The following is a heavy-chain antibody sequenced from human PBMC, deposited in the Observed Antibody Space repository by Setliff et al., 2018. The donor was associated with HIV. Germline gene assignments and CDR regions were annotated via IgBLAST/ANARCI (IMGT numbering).Heavy chain of an antibody. Sequence: PSETLSLTCAVSGYSISSSTYYWGWIRQPPGKGLEWIGSIYYSGSTYYNPSLKSRVTISVDTSKNQFSLKLSSVTAADTAVYYCARHLAMGGIQLWFVDDYFDYWGQGTLVTVSS. V-gene: IGHV4-39*01. CDR2: IYYSGST. D-gene: IGHD5-18*01. CDR1: GYSISSSTYY. CDR3: ARHLAMGGIQLWFVDDYFDY. J-gene: IGHJ4*02.